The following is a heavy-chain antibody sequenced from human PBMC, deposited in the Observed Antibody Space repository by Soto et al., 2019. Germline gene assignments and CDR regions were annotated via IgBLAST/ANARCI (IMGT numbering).Heavy chain of an antibody. J-gene: IGHJ4*02. CDR3: AKDRNYPRDYFHY. Sequence: LRLSFAASGFTFSSSAISWVRQAPGNGLEWVSAVSANGQGIYYADSVRGRFTISRDNSKNTVFLHMDSLSAEDTAVYYCAKDRNYPRDYFHYWGQGTLVTVSS. V-gene: IGHV3-23*01. CDR1: GFTFSSSA. D-gene: IGHD1-7*01. CDR2: VSANGQGI.